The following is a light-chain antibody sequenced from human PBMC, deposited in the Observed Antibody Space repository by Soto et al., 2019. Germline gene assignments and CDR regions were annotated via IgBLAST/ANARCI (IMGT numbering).Light chain of an antibody. CDR1: SSNIGAGYD. CDR2: GNS. Sequence: QAVVTQPPSESGAPGQRVTISCTGSSSNIGAGYDVHWYQQLPGTAPKLLIYGNSNRPSGVPDRFSGSKSGTSASLAITGLQAEDEADYYCQSYDSSLVFGGGTKVTVL. J-gene: IGLJ2*01. CDR3: QSYDSSLV. V-gene: IGLV1-40*01.